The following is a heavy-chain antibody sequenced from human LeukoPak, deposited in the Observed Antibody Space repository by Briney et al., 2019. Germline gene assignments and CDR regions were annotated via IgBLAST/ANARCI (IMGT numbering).Heavy chain of an antibody. CDR1: GGSISSYY. CDR2: IYYSGST. J-gene: IGHJ4*02. Sequence: PSETLSLTCTVPGGSISSYYWSWIRQPPGKGLEWIGYIYYSGSTNYNPSLKSRVTISVDTSKNQFSLKLSSVTAADTAVYYCARGPDYGDYVRWGQGTLVTVSS. D-gene: IGHD4-17*01. V-gene: IGHV4-59*01. CDR3: ARGPDYGDYVR.